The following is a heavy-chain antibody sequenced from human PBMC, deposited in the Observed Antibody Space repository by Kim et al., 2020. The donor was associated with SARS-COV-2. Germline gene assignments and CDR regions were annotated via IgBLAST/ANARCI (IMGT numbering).Heavy chain of an antibody. V-gene: IGHV1-18*04. CDR3: ARDSGGDPPYYYYGMDV. CDR2: ISAYNGNT. D-gene: IGHD2-21*02. CDR1: GYTFTSYG. Sequence: ASVKVSCKASGYTFTSYGISWVRQAPGQGLEWMGWISAYNGNTNYGQKLQGRVTMTTDTSTSTAYMELRSLRSDDTAVYYCARDSGGDPPYYYYGMDVWGQGTTVTVSS. J-gene: IGHJ6*02.